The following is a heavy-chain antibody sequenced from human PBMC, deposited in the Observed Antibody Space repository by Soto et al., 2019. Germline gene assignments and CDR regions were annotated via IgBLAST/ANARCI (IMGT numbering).Heavy chain of an antibody. J-gene: IGHJ4*02. D-gene: IGHD6-13*01. Sequence: SETLSLTCTVSGGSVSSGSYYWSWIRQPPGKGLEWIGYISYSGTTNYNPSLKSLVTISADTSKNQFSLKLSSVTAADTAVYFCARGPGYSTGWYPPYPDHWGQGTLVTVSS. CDR2: ISYSGTT. V-gene: IGHV4-61*01. CDR3: ARGPGYSTGWYPPYPDH. CDR1: GGSVSSGSYY.